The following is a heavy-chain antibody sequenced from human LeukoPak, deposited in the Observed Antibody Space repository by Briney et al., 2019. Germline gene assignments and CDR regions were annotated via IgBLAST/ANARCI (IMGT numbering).Heavy chain of an antibody. CDR2: SNTDGTI. Sequence: GGSLRLSCAASGFTFSYYSMNWVRQAPGKGLDLISYSNTDGTISYADPVKGRFTISRDNAENSPHLQMNSLRHEDTAVYFCVRDRDYAFDFWGQGTMVTVSS. CDR1: GFTFSYYS. J-gene: IGHJ3*01. V-gene: IGHV3-48*02. CDR3: VRDRDYAFDF.